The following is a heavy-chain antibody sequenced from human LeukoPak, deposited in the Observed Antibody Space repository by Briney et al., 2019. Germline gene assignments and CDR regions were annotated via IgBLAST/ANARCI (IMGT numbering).Heavy chain of an antibody. J-gene: IGHJ4*02. CDR3: AKDWVVRGVISY. Sequence: GGSLRLSCAASGFTFSSYVMHWVRQAPGKGLEWVAGISYDGNNKYYAESVKGRFTISRDNSKNTLYLQMNSLRAEDTSVYYCAKDWVVRGVISYWGQGTLVTVSS. CDR1: GFTFSSYV. V-gene: IGHV3-30*18. CDR2: ISYDGNNK. D-gene: IGHD3-10*01.